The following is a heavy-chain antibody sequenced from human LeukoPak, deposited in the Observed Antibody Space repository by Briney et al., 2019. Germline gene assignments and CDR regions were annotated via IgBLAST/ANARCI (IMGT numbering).Heavy chain of an antibody. J-gene: IGHJ4*02. CDR2: ISGSGGRT. V-gene: IGHV3-23*01. CDR1: VFTFRRYA. D-gene: IGHD1-26*01. Sequence: GGSLRLSCAPSVFTFRRYAMSWGPDAPGKGLEWVSVISGSGGRTYYADSVKGRFTISRDNSKNTLYLQMNSLRAEDTAVYYCAPGRRVAEFVYWGQGALVTVSS. CDR3: APGRRVAEFVY.